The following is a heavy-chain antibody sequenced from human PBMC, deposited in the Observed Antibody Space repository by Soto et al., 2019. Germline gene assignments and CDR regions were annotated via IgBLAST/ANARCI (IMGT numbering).Heavy chain of an antibody. J-gene: IGHJ4*02. CDR2: ISGTITT. CDR1: GFTFINYG. CDR3: AKDISYDTSAYDY. V-gene: IGHV3-23*01. Sequence: GGSLRLSCAASGFTFINYGMSWVRQAPGKGLEWVSSISGTITTYYADSVKGRFTISRDNSKNSLFLQINSLRTEETAVYYCAKDISYDTSAYDYWGQGILVTVSS. D-gene: IGHD3-22*01.